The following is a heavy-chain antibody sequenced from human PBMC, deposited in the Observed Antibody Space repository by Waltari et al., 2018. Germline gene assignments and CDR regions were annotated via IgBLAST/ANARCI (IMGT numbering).Heavy chain of an antibody. CDR3: AHRRGKAVEYSSSREDPNWFDP. CDR2: IYWNDDK. D-gene: IGHD6-6*01. CDR1: GFPLSTSGVG. V-gene: IGHV2-5*01. Sequence: QITLKESGPTLVKPTQTLTLTCTFPGFPLSTSGVGVGWLRQPPGKALSWLALIYWNDDKRYSPSLKSRLTITKDTSKNQVVLTMTNMDPVDTATYYCAHRRGKAVEYSSSREDPNWFDPWGQGTLVTVSS. J-gene: IGHJ5*02.